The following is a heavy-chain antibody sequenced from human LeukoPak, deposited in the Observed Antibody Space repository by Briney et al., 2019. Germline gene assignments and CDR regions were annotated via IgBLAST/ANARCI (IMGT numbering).Heavy chain of an antibody. J-gene: IGHJ4*02. CDR3: AKGSAGGRPYYFDY. V-gene: IGHV3-64D*06. CDR2: ISSNGGST. D-gene: IGHD6-13*01. CDR1: GFTFSSYA. Sequence: GGSLRLSCSASGFTFSSYAMHWVRQAPGKGLEYVSAISSNGGSTYYADSVKGRFTISRDNSKNTLYLQMSSLRAEDTAVYYCAKGSAGGRPYYFDYWGQGTLVPVSS.